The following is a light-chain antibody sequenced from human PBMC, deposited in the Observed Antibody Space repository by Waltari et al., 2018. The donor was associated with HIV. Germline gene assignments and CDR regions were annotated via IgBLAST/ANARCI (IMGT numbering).Light chain of an antibody. CDR2: EVS. J-gene: IGLJ2*01. CDR3: CAYAGSTTYVI. CDR1: NRDVGGYNL. Sequence: QSALTQPASVSGSPGQPFTTSCTGTNRDVGGYNLVSWYQQHPGKAPKLMIYEVSKRPSWFSNRFSGSKSGNTASLTISGLQAEDEADYYGCAYAGSTTYVIFGGGTKLTVL. V-gene: IGLV2-23*02.